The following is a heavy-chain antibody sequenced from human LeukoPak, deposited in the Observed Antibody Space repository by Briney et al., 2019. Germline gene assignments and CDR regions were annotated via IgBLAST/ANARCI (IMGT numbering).Heavy chain of an antibody. CDR2: ISYDGSNK. Sequence: GGSLRLSCAASGFTFSSYGLHCVRQAPGKGLEWVAVISYDGSNKYYADSVKGRFTISRDNSKNTLYLQMNSLRAEDTAVYYCAKEAPYYDSSGYYPYWGQGTLVTVSS. J-gene: IGHJ4*02. V-gene: IGHV3-30*18. CDR1: GFTFSSYG. CDR3: AKEAPYYDSSGYYPY. D-gene: IGHD3-22*01.